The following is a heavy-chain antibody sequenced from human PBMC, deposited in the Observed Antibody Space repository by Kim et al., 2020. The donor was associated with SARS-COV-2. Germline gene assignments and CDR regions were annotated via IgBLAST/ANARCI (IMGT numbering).Heavy chain of an antibody. CDR2: MSVGNGNT. CDR1: GYTLTNYG. V-gene: IGHV1-3*01. D-gene: IGHD1-26*01. CDR3: ARGSLGATLDF. Sequence: ASVKVSCKASGYTLTNYGIHWVCQAPGQRLEWMGWMSVGNGNTKDSQKFQDRVTNTKDTSASTVYVELSSLKSEDTAVYYCARGSLGATLDFWGQGTLVPVSS. J-gene: IGHJ4*02.